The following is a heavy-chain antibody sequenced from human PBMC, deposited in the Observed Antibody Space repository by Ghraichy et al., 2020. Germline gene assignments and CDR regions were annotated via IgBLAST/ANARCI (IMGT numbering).Heavy chain of an antibody. CDR1: GFTFSPYR. V-gene: IGHV3-74*01. D-gene: IGHD2-15*01. CDR3: AREYCSGGRCYYGTGGSHFDY. Sequence: GGSLRLSWVGSGFTFSPYRRLWVRQAPGLELEWVSRIKSDGSSTIYADSVKGRFTISRDNAKNTLYLQMNSLRAEDTAVYYCAREYCSGGRCYYGTGGSHFDYWGQGTLVTVSS. J-gene: IGHJ4*02. CDR2: IKSDGSST.